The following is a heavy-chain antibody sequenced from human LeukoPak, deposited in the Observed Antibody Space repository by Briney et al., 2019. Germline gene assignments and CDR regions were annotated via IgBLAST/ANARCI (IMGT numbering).Heavy chain of an antibody. CDR2: INSDGSST. J-gene: IGHJ4*02. CDR1: GFTFSSYW. CDR3: ARVVVGRYFDY. D-gene: IGHD1-26*01. V-gene: IGHV3-74*01. Sequence: PSGGSLRLSCAASGFTFSSYWMHWVRQAPGKGLVWVSRINSDGSSTSYADSVKGRFTISRDNAKNTLYLQMNSLRAEDTAVYYCARVVVGRYFDYWGQGTLVTVSS.